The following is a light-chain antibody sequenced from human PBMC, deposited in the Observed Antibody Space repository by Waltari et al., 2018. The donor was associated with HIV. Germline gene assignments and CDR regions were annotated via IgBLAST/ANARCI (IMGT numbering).Light chain of an antibody. Sequence: QSALTQPASVSGSPGQSITISCTGTSNDVGVSNYVSWHQQHPGEAPTLIIHDVSARPSGISNRFSGSKSGNTASLTISGLQTEDEADYYCSSYTSRVTYVFGTGTRVTVL. CDR2: DVS. CDR3: SSYTSRVTYV. J-gene: IGLJ1*01. CDR1: SNDVGVSNY. V-gene: IGLV2-14*03.